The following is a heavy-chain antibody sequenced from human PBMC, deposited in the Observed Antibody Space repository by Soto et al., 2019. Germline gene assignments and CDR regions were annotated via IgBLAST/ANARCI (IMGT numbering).Heavy chain of an antibody. D-gene: IGHD6-19*01. CDR1: GPSVSSNTAA. CDR3: ARGVAGSGFDL. V-gene: IGHV6-1*01. J-gene: IGHJ4*02. CDR2: TYYRSNWRH. Sequence: SQTLSLTCAISGPSVSSNTAAWNWIRSSPSRGLEWLGRTYYRSNWRHDYAVSVKSRITVNPDTSKNLFSQQLNSVTPDDTAVYYCARGVAGSGFDLWGQGTMVTVSS.